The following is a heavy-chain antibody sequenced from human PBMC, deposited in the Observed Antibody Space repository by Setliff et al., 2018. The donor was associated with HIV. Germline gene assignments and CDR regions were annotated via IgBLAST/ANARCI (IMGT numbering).Heavy chain of an antibody. Sequence: ASVKVSCKASGYTFTSYGISWVRQAPGQGLEWMGWISAYNGNTNYAQKLQGRVTMTTDTSTSTAYMELRSLRSADTAVYYCARGGFLGSSSWYSIGDYYYGMDVWGQGTTVTVSS. V-gene: IGHV1-18*01. CDR1: GYTFTSYG. CDR2: ISAYNGNT. D-gene: IGHD6-13*01. J-gene: IGHJ6*02. CDR3: ARGGFLGSSSWYSIGDYYYGMDV.